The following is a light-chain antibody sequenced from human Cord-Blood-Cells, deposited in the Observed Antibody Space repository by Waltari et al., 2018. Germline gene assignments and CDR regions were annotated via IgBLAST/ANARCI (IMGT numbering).Light chain of an antibody. CDR1: NLRDTS. J-gene: IGLJ2*01. V-gene: IGLV3-1*01. CDR2: QAS. CDR3: QAWDSTTAV. Sequence: SYELTQPPSVSVSPAQTASITCYRANLRDTSASWSQQTPGQSPVLVIYQASRRPSGIAGRFSASNSGNTATLTISGAQAMDGADYYCQAWDSTTAVFGGATKRTVL.